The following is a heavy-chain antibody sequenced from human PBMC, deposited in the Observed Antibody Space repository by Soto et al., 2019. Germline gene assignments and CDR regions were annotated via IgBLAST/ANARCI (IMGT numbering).Heavy chain of an antibody. D-gene: IGHD2-2*01. V-gene: IGHV5-51*01. J-gene: IGHJ6*03. CDR2: IYPGDSDT. Sequence: PGESLKISCKGSGYSFTTYWIGWVRQMPGKGLEWMGIIYPGDSDTRYSPSFQGQVTISADKSISTAYLQWSSLKASDTAMYYCARHLRVYCSSTSCPTAYYYYMDVWGKGTTVTVSS. CDR3: ARHLRVYCSSTSCPTAYYYYMDV. CDR1: GYSFTTYW.